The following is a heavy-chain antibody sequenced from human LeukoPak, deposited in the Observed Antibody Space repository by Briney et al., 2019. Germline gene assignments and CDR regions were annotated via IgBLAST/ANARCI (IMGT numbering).Heavy chain of an antibody. CDR3: TRGPNYYGSGRSWFDP. V-gene: IGHV1-2*02. CDR1: GYTFIDYY. D-gene: IGHD3-10*01. CDR2: INPNTGGT. Sequence: ASVKVSCKASGYTFIDYYVHWVRQAPGQGLEWMGWINPNTGGTNFAQKFQGRVALTRDTSIRTVYMELSRLNSDDTAVYFCTRGPNYYGSGRSWFDPWGQGTLVTVSS. J-gene: IGHJ5*02.